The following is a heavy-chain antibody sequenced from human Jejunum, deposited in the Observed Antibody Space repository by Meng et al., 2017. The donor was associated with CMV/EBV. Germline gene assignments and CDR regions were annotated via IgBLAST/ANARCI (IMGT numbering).Heavy chain of an antibody. CDR1: GIPFRSYA. CDR2: VYSGGGTT. V-gene: IGHV3-23*03. J-gene: IGHJ4*02. CDR3: AKEAGYTRPHYFDY. Sequence: GIPFRSYAMAWVRQAPGKGLEWVAVVYSGGGTTDYADSVKGRFTISRDNSKNTLYLQMNSLRAEDTAVYYCAKEAGYTRPHYFDYWGQGTLVTVSS. D-gene: IGHD6-13*01.